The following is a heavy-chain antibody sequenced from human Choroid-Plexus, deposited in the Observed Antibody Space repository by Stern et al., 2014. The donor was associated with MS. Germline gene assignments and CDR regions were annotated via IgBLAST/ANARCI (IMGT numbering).Heavy chain of an antibody. V-gene: IGHV3-30*18. Sequence: VQLVESGGGVVQPGRPRRLSWVASGFTLGSCAMHWVRQAPGKGLEWVAGVSYDGSNKYYADSVKGRFTISRDNSQNTLYMQMSSLRPEDTAVYYCAKDRQYLTYFFDHWGQGSLVTVSS. J-gene: IGHJ5*02. D-gene: IGHD2/OR15-2a*01. CDR3: AKDRQYLTYFFDH. CDR1: GFTLGSCA. CDR2: VSYDGSNK.